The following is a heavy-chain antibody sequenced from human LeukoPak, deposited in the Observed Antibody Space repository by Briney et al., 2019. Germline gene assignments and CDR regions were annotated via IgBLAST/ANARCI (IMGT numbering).Heavy chain of an antibody. CDR1: GFTFSSYS. CDR2: ISGSDGTT. V-gene: IGHV3-23*01. CDR3: AKDQGYNYGPDY. D-gene: IGHD5-18*01. J-gene: IGHJ4*02. Sequence: GGSLGLSCAASGFTFSSYSMNWVRQAPGKGLEWVSVISGSDGTTYYADSVKGRFTISRDNSKNTLYLQMNSLRAEDTALYYCAKDQGYNYGPDYWGQGTLVTVSS.